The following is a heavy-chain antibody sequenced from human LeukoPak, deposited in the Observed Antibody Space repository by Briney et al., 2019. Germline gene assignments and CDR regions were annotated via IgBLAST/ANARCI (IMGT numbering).Heavy chain of an antibody. CDR1: GFTFSSYC. D-gene: IGHD4-23*01. V-gene: IGHV3-33*06. CDR3: AKDYGGYMDV. J-gene: IGHJ6*03. Sequence: GGSLRLSCAASGFTFSSYCMHWVRQAPGKGLEWVAVIWYDGSNKYYADSVKGRFTISRDNSKNTLYLQMNSLRAEDTAVYYCAKDYGGYMDVWGKGTTVTVSS. CDR2: IWYDGSNK.